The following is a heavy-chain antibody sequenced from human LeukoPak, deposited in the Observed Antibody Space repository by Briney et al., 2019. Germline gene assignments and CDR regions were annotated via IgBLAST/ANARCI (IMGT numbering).Heavy chain of an antibody. CDR3: ARAYYYGSGSYGLDY. Sequence: SETLSLTCTVSGDSISSYYWSWIRQPPGKGLEWIGYIYSSGSTNYNPSLKSRLTISVDASKNQFSLKLTSVTAADTAVYYCARAYYYGSGSYGLDYWGQGTLVTVSS. V-gene: IGHV4-59*01. CDR1: GDSISSYY. CDR2: IYSSGST. J-gene: IGHJ4*02. D-gene: IGHD3-10*01.